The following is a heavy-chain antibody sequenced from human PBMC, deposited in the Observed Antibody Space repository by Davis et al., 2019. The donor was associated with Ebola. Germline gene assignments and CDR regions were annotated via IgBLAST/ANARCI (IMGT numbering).Heavy chain of an antibody. Sequence: GESLKISCAASFFSFSSYWMHWVRQTPGKGLVWVSRINTDGSFTDYADSVKGRFTISRDNARNTVSLQMNSLRAEDTALYYCARSSYQPDWWGQGTLVTVST. J-gene: IGHJ4*02. D-gene: IGHD2-2*01. CDR2: INTDGSFT. CDR1: FFSFSSYW. CDR3: ARSSYQPDW. V-gene: IGHV3-74*01.